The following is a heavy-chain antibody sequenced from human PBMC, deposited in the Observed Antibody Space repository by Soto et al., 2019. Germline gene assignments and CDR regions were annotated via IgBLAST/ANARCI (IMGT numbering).Heavy chain of an antibody. D-gene: IGHD2-15*01. V-gene: IGHV3-11*06. CDR3: AREHCSGGSCYPGAFDI. CDR2: ISSSSSYT. Sequence: VGSLRLSCAASGFTFSDYYMSWIRQAPGKGLEWVSYISSSSSYTNYADSVKGRFTISRDNAKNSLYLQMNSLRAEDTAVYYCAREHCSGGSCYPGAFDIWGQGTMVTVSS. J-gene: IGHJ3*02. CDR1: GFTFSDYY.